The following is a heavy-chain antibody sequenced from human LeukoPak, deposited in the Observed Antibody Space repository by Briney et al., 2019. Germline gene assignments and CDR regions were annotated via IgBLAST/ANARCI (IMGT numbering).Heavy chain of an antibody. V-gene: IGHV3-15*01. D-gene: IGHD3-22*01. CDR1: GFTFSNAW. J-gene: IGHJ6*03. CDR3: TTDLYYYDSSGYYYDPSYYYYYYMDV. CDR2: IKSKTDGGTT. Sequence: GGSLRLSCAASGFTFSNAWMSWVRRAPGKGLEWVGRIKSKTDGGTTDYAAPVKGRFTISRDDSKNTLYLQMNSLKTEDAAVYYCTTDLYYYDSSGYYYDPSYYYYYYMDVWGKGTTVTISS.